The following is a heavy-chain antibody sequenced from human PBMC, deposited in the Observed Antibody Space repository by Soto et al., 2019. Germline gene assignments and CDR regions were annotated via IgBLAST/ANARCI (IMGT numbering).Heavy chain of an antibody. CDR1: GYTFTGYY. Sequence: GASVKVSCKASGYTFTGYYMHWVRQAPGQGLEWMGWINPNSGGTNYAQKFQGRVTMTRDTSISTAYMELSRLRSDDTAVYYCASSAYAARRPLDYWGQGTLVTVPQ. CDR2: INPNSGGT. V-gene: IGHV1-2*02. CDR3: ASSAYAARRPLDY. D-gene: IGHD6-6*01. J-gene: IGHJ4*02.